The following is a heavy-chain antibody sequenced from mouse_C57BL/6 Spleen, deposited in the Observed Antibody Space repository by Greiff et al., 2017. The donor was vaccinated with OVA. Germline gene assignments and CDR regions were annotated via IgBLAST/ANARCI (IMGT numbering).Heavy chain of an antibody. D-gene: IGHD1-1*01. CDR2: FYPGSGSI. CDR1: GYTFTEYT. J-gene: IGHJ1*03. V-gene: IGHV1-62-2*01. Sequence: QVQLQQSGAELVKPGASVKLSCKASGYTFTEYTIHWVKQRPGQGLEWIGWFYPGSGSIKYNEKFKDKATLTVDKSSSTVYMELSRLTSEDSAVYFCAEHEDRYCYGSSYGYFDDWGKGTTVTVSS. CDR3: AEHEDRYCYGSSYGYFDD.